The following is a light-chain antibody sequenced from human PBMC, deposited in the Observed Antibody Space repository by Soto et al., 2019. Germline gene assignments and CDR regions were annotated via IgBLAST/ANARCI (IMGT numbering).Light chain of an antibody. J-gene: IGKJ1*01. CDR1: QSVSSY. CDR3: HQYGGSPQT. CDR2: GAS. Sequence: EIVFTQSPGTLSLSPGERASLTCRASQSVSSYLAWYQRKPGQAPRLLIYGASSRATGIPDRFSGSGSGTDFTLTISRLEPEDFAVYYCHQYGGSPQTFGQGTKLEIK. V-gene: IGKV3-20*01.